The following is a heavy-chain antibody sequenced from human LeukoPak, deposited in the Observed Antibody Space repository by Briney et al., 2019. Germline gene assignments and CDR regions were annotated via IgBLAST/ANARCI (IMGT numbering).Heavy chain of an antibody. CDR1: GGSFSGYY. CDR3: ARGQTYYYDSSGYLDAFDI. V-gene: IGHV4-34*01. Sequence: PSETLSLTCAVYGGSFSGYYWSWIRQPPGKGLEWIGEINHSGSTNYNPSLKSRVTISVDTSKNQFSLKLSSVTAADTAVYYCARGQTYYYDSSGYLDAFDIWGQGTMVTVSS. J-gene: IGHJ3*02. D-gene: IGHD3-22*01. CDR2: INHSGST.